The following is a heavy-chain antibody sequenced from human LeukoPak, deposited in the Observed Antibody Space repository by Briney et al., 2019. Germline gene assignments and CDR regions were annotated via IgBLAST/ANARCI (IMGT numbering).Heavy chain of an antibody. V-gene: IGHV1-8*02. CDR2: MNPNSGNT. J-gene: IGHJ6*02. CDR3: ARGTPHYDFWSGYYHSYYYYYYGMDV. CDR1: GYSFTSFG. D-gene: IGHD3-3*01. Sequence: ASVKVSCKASGYSFTSFGISWVRQAPGQGLEWMGWMNPNSGNTGYAQKFQGRVTMTRNTSISTAYMELSSLRSEDTAVYYCARGTPHYDFWSGYYHSYYYYYYGMDVWGQGTTVTVSS.